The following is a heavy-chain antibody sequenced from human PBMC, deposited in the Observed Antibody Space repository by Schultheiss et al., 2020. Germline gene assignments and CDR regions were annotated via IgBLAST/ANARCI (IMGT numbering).Heavy chain of an antibody. CDR1: GGSISSGGYY. Sequence: SETLSLTCTVSGGSISSGGYYWSWIRQHPGKGLEWIGYIYYSGSTYYNPSLKSRVTISVDTSKNQFSLKLSSVTAADTAVYYCARGTDYYDSSGYYPGYFDYWGQGNLVTVSS. CDR3: ARGTDYYDSSGYYPGYFDY. D-gene: IGHD3-22*01. CDR2: IYYSGST. J-gene: IGHJ4*02. V-gene: IGHV4-31*03.